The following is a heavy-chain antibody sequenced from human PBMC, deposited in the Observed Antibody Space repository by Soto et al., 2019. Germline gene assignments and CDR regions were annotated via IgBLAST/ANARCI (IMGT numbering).Heavy chain of an antibody. Sequence: GGSLRLSCVASGFDFRSYEMNWVRQAPGKGLEWVSNIRANDESIYYADSVKGRVSVSRDNAKSSLFLEMSSLRVDDTAVYYCARETLRDAIDIWGQGTMVTVSS. CDR1: GFDFRSYE. J-gene: IGHJ3*02. V-gene: IGHV3-48*03. CDR2: IRANDESI. CDR3: ARETLRDAIDI.